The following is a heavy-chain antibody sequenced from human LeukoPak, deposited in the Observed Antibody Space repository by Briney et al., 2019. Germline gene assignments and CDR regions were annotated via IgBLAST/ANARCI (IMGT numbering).Heavy chain of an antibody. J-gene: IGHJ4*02. CDR2: ISWNSGSI. Sequence: GRSLRLSCAASGFTFDDYAMHWVRQAPGKGLEWVSGISWNSGSIGYADSVKGRFTISRDNAKNSLYLQMNSLRAEDTALYYCAKGMYSSSWYSGVFDYWGRGTLVTVSS. CDR3: AKGMYSSSWYSGVFDY. D-gene: IGHD6-13*01. V-gene: IGHV3-9*01. CDR1: GFTFDDYA.